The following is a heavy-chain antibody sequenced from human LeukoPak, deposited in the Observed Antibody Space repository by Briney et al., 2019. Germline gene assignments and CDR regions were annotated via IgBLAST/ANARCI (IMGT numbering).Heavy chain of an antibody. V-gene: IGHV3-74*01. D-gene: IGHD2-2*03. CDR2: LKGDGSRA. Sequence: GGTLRLSCAASGFTVSSYWMHWVRQRPGKGLGWVGQLKGDGSRANYADSVSGRFTISRDNAKNTVYLQLNSLRAEDTAVYYCSMDGYLAPVIGFLDYWGQGAPATVSS. CDR1: GFTVSSYW. J-gene: IGHJ4*02. CDR3: SMDGYLAPVIGFLDY.